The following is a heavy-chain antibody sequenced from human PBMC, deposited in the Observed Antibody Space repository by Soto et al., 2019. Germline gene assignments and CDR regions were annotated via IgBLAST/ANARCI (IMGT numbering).Heavy chain of an antibody. Sequence: QVQLQQSGPGLVKPSQTLSLTCAISGDSVSSNSAAWNWIRQSPSRGLEWLGRTYYRSKWYNDYAVSVKSRITINPDTSKNQFSLQLNSVTPEDTAVYYCASGGGIVVVPAAPEYYFDYWGQGTLVTVSS. CDR1: GDSVSSNSAA. V-gene: IGHV6-1*01. CDR2: TYYRSKWYN. D-gene: IGHD2-2*01. J-gene: IGHJ4*02. CDR3: ASGGGIVVVPAAPEYYFDY.